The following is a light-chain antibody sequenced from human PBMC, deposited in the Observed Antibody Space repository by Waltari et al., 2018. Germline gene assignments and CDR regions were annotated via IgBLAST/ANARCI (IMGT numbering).Light chain of an antibody. Sequence: EILLPQSPGTLSLSPGEIAALSCRASQSVSSSYLAWYQQKPGQAPRLLIYGASSRATGIPYRFSGSGSGTDFTLTISRLEPEDFAVYYCQQYGSSPRTFGQGTKVEIK. J-gene: IGKJ1*01. CDR3: QQYGSSPRT. CDR1: QSVSSSY. CDR2: GAS. V-gene: IGKV3-20*01.